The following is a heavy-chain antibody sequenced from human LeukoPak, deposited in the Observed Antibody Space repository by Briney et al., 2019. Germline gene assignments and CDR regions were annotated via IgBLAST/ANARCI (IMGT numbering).Heavy chain of an antibody. Sequence: GGSLRLSCTASGFPFSSHPMNWVRQSPGRRLEWLSYISSVPTSIYYADSVKGRFTISRDNAKNSLYLHMNSLRVEDTAVYYCAKEGSYSSGWYYAFDIWGQGTMVTVSS. CDR2: ISSVPTSI. D-gene: IGHD6-19*01. J-gene: IGHJ3*02. V-gene: IGHV3-48*04. CDR3: AKEGSYSSGWYYAFDI. CDR1: GFPFSSHP.